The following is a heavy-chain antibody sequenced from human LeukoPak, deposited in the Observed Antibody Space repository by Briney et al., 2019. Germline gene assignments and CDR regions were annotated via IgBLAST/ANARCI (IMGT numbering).Heavy chain of an antibody. V-gene: IGHV4-59*01. J-gene: IGHJ6*03. CDR3: ARAEGYSSSFYYYYYYMDV. CDR2: IYYSGST. D-gene: IGHD6-13*01. Sequence: SETLSLTCTVSGGSISSYYWSWIRQPPGKGLEWIGYIYYSGSTNYNPSLKSRVTISVDTSKNQFSLKLSSVTAADTAVYYCARAEGYSSSFYYYYYYMDVWGKGTTVTVSS. CDR1: GGSISSYY.